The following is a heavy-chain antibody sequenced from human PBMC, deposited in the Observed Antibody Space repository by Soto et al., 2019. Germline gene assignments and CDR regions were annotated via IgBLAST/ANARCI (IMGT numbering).Heavy chain of an antibody. J-gene: IGHJ3*02. CDR1: GFTFSSYS. CDR2: ISSSSSYI. CDR3: ARDLWVDILTGYHDAFDI. Sequence: GGSLRLSCAASGFTFSSYSMNWVRQAPGKGLEWVSSISSSSSYIYYADSVKGRFTISRDNAKNSLYLQMNSLRAEDTAVYYCARDLWVDILTGYHDAFDIWGQGTMVTVSS. D-gene: IGHD3-9*01. V-gene: IGHV3-21*01.